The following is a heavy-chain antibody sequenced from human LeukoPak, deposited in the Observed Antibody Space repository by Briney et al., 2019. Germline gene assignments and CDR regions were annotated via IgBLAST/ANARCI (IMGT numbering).Heavy chain of an antibody. D-gene: IGHD3-16*01. V-gene: IGHV3-21*01. CDR1: GFTFSSYT. J-gene: IGHJ4*02. Sequence: PGRSLRLSCAASGFTFSSYTMNWVRQAPGKGLEWVSSISSGSIYIYYADSVKGRFTISRDNAKNSLYLQMNSLRAEDTAVYYCARELPSWGFDYWGQGTLVTVSS. CDR2: ISSGSIYI. CDR3: ARELPSWGFDY.